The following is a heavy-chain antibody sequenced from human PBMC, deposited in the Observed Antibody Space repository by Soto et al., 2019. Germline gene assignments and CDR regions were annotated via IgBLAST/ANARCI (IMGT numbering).Heavy chain of an antibody. CDR2: IYWDDDK. J-gene: IGHJ4*02. V-gene: IGHV2-5*02. CDR3: AHRPSYCSGGSCYWGFDY. Sequence: SGPTLVNPTQTLTLTCTFSGFSLSTSGVGVGWIRQPPGKALEWLALIYWDDDKRYSPSLKSRLTITKDTSKNQVVLTMTNMDPVDTATYYCAHRPSYCSGGSCYWGFDYWDQGTLVTVSS. D-gene: IGHD2-15*01. CDR1: GFSLSTSGVG.